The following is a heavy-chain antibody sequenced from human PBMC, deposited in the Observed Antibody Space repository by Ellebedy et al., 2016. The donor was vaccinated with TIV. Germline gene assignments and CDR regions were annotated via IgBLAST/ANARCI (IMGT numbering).Heavy chain of an antibody. Sequence: SETLSLXXAVYGGSFSGYYWSWIRQPPGKGLEWIGEINHSGSTNYNPSLKSRVTISVDTSKNQFSLKLSSVTAADTAVYYCARDQGYSGYDSNYWGQGTLVTVSS. J-gene: IGHJ4*02. CDR3: ARDQGYSGYDSNY. CDR2: INHSGST. CDR1: GGSFSGYY. V-gene: IGHV4-34*01. D-gene: IGHD5-12*01.